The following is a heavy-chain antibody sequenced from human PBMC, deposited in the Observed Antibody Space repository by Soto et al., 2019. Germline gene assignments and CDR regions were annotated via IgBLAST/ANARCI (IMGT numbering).Heavy chain of an antibody. J-gene: IGHJ4*02. V-gene: IGHV1-46*01. CDR3: AREDPGGDGYNGPLDY. CDR2: INPSGGST. CDR1: GYTFTSYY. D-gene: IGHD3-16*01. Sequence: QVQLVQSGAEVKKPGASVKVSCKASGYTFTSYYMHWVRQAPGQGLEWMGIINPSGGSTSYEQKFQGRVTMTRDTSTSTVYMELSSMRSEDTAVYYCAREDPGGDGYNGPLDYWGQGTLVTVSS.